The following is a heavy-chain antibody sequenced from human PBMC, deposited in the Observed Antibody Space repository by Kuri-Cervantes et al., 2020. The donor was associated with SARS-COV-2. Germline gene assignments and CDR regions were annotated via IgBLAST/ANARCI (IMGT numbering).Heavy chain of an antibody. CDR3: ARSRSGSYDALDI. Sequence: ASVKVSCKASGYTFTDYYMHWVRQAPGQGLEWMGWINPDSSGTDYAEKFQGRVTMTRDMSISTAYMELSSLTSEDTAVYYCARSRSGSYDALDIWGQGTMVTVSS. J-gene: IGHJ3*02. V-gene: IGHV1-2*02. D-gene: IGHD3-3*01. CDR1: GYTFTDYY. CDR2: INPDSSGT.